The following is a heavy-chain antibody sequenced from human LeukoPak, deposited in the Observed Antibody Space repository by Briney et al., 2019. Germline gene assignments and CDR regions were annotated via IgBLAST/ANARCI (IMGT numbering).Heavy chain of an antibody. CDR2: ISSSSSTI. V-gene: IGHV3-48*04. D-gene: IGHD2-2*02. J-gene: IGHJ3*02. CDR3: ARDRRAYTEDAFDI. Sequence: PVGSLRLSCAASGFTFSPYSVNWVRQAPGKGLKWVSYISSSSSTIYYADSVKGRFTISRDNAKNSLYLQMNSLRAEDTAVYYCARDRRAYTEDAFDIRGQGTMVTVSS. CDR1: GFTFSPYS.